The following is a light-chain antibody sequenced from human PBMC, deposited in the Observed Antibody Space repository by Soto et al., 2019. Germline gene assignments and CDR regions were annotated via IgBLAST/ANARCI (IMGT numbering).Light chain of an antibody. CDR3: QQYGNSPVT. J-gene: IGKJ1*01. CDR1: QIVSSSY. CDR2: GAS. Sequence: IVLTQSPGTLSLSPEERATLSCRASQIVSSSYLAWYQQNPGQAPRLLIYGASSRATGIPDRFSGSGSETDFTLTISRLEPEDFAVYYCQQYGNSPVTFGQGTKVDIK. V-gene: IGKV3-20*01.